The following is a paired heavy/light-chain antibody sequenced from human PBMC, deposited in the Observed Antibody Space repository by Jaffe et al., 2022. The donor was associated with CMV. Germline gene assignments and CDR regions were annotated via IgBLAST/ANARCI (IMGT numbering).Heavy chain of an antibody. CDR2: IASNGLST. Sequence: EVQLVESGGGLVQPGGSLRLSCSASGFTFNIFAMHWVRQAPGKGLEYVSAIASNGLSTYYADSVNGRFTISRDNSKNTLDLQMSSLRPEDTAVYYCVKGRDVIVGSTCFDYWGQGTPVTVSS. D-gene: IGHD1-26*01. CDR1: GFTFNIFA. J-gene: IGHJ4*02. V-gene: IGHV3-64D*06. CDR3: VKGRDVIVGSTCFDY.
Light chain of an antibody. CDR1: QSVSRNQ. CDR2: GAS. J-gene: IGKJ4*01. Sequence: EIVLTQSPATLSLSPGERATLSCRASQSVSRNQLAWYHQAPGQAPRLLIYGASNRVTGIPDRFSGSGSGTDFTLSISRLEPEDFAVYYCQQYGSSPLTFGGGTKVEMK. V-gene: IGKV3-20*01. CDR3: QQYGSSPLT.